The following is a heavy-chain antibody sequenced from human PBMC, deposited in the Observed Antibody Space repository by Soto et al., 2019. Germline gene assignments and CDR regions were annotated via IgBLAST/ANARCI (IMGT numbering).Heavy chain of an antibody. CDR1: GVSVSDYC. CDR3: ARGLVNIVATTIDYYYYYMDV. V-gene: IGHV4-59*02. J-gene: IGHJ6*03. Sequence: TSETLSLTCTVSGVSVSDYCWSWIRQAPGKGLEWIGYTYYTGRTDFNPSLKSRLSMSVDTSKNQFSLELTSVTAADTAVYYCARGLVNIVATTIDYYYYYMDVWGKGTTVTSP. CDR2: TYYTGRT. D-gene: IGHD5-12*01.